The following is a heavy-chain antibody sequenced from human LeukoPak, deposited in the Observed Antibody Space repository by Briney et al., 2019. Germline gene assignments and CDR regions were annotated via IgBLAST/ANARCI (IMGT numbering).Heavy chain of an antibody. CDR2: IYPSGST. CDR1: GGSISSYY. D-gene: IGHD6-25*01. Sequence: SETLSLTCTVSGGSISSYYWSWIRQPAGKGLEWIGRIYPSGSTNYNPSLKSRVTMSVDTSKNHFSLKLSSVTAADTAVYFCARVSARQGGRWLDPWGQGTLVTVSS. V-gene: IGHV4-4*07. CDR3: ARVSARQGGRWLDP. J-gene: IGHJ5*02.